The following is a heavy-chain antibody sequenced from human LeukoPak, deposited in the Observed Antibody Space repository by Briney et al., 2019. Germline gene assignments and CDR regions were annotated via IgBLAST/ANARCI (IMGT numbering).Heavy chain of an antibody. D-gene: IGHD6-19*01. CDR1: GYTFTSYD. CDR3: AREAVAGLNWFDP. V-gene: IGHV1-8*03. CDR2: MNPNSGNT. J-gene: IGHJ5*02. Sequence: ASVKVSCKASGYTFTSYDINWVRQATGQGPEWMGWMNPNSGNTGYAQKFQGRVTITRNTSISTAYMELSSLRSEDTAVYYCAREAVAGLNWFDPWGQGTLVTVSS.